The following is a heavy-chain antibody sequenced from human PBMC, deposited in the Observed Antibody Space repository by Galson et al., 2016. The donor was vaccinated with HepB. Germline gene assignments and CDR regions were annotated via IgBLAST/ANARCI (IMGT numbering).Heavy chain of an antibody. CDR3: ARRFPRYDILTDDYYYYLDV. CDR2: IKQDGNEK. CDR1: GFTFNSYW. V-gene: IGHV3-7*03. J-gene: IGHJ6*03. Sequence: SLRLSCAASGFTFNSYWMNWVRQAPGKGLEWVANIKQDGNEKHYVDSVKGRFTISRDNANVSLHLEMNSLRAEDTAVYYCARRFPRYDILTDDYYYYLDVWGKGTTVTVSS. D-gene: IGHD3-9*01.